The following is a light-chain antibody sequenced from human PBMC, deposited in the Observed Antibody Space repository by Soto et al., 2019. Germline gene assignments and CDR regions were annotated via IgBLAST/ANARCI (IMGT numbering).Light chain of an antibody. CDR3: QPYNNWPLT. V-gene: IGKV3-20*01. CDR2: GAS. CDR1: QSVGSSY. J-gene: IGKJ4*01. Sequence: EIVLTQSPGTLSLSPGERATLSCRASQSVGSSYLAWYLQKPGQAPRLLIYGASDRATGIPDRFSGSGSGTDFTLIINSLQSEDFAVYYCQPYNNWPLTFGGGTKVDIK.